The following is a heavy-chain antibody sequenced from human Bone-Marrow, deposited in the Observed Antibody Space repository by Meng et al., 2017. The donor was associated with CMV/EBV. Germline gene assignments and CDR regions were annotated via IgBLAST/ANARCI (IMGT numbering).Heavy chain of an antibody. V-gene: IGHV3-30*02. CDR2: IRYDGSNK. D-gene: IGHD3-10*01. J-gene: IGHJ4*02. CDR1: GFTFSSYG. Sequence: GESLKISCAASGFTFSSYGMHWVRQAPGKGLEWVAFIRYDGSNKYYADSVKGRFTISRDNSKNTLFLQMNSLGVDDTAVYYCAAGDFFDDWGQGTLVTVSS. CDR3: AAGDFFDD.